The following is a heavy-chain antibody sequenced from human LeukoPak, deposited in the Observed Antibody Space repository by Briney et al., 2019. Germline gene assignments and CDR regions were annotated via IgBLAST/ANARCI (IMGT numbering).Heavy chain of an antibody. CDR1: GGSFSGYY. J-gene: IGHJ4*02. CDR2: INHSGST. V-gene: IGHV4-34*01. CDR3: ARGGYVFQYSSFDY. Sequence: SETLSLTCAVYGGSFSGYYWSWIRQPPGKGLEWIGEINHSGSTNYNPSLKSRVTISVDTSKNQFSLKLSSVTAADTAVYYCARGGYVFQYSSFDYWGQGTLVTVSS. D-gene: IGHD2-15*01.